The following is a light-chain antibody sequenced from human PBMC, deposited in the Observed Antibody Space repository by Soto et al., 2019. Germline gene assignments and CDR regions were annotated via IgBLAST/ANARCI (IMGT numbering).Light chain of an antibody. Sequence: QSALTQPAXXXXXPGQSITISCTGTSSDIGRYNYVSWYQHHPGEAPKLIIFGVTNRPSGVSNRFSGSKSGNTASLTISGLRPEDEADYHCISYTSTTAYVFGTGTKLTVL. J-gene: IGLJ1*01. V-gene: IGLV2-14*01. CDR1: SSDIGRYNY. CDR2: GVT. CDR3: ISYTSTTAYV.